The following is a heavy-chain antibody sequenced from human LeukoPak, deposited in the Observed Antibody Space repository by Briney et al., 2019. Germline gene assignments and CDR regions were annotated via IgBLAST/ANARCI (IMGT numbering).Heavy chain of an antibody. D-gene: IGHD3-22*01. CDR2: ITSSGST. J-gene: IGHJ4*02. V-gene: IGHV3-23*01. CDR1: GFTFSNYA. CDR3: AKRTYDPFYFDY. Sequence: PGGSLRLSCAASGFTFSNYAMSWVRQAPGKGLEWVSTITSSGSTYYPDSVKGRFTISRDNSKNMLYLQMSSLRAADTAVYYCAKRTYDPFYFDYWGQGTLVTVSS.